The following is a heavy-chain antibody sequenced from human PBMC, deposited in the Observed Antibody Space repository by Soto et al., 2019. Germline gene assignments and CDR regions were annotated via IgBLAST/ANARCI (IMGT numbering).Heavy chain of an antibody. D-gene: IGHD3-3*01. CDR3: ASGKYYDFWSGYYRYGMDV. Sequence: GGSLRLSCAASGFTFSSYSMNWVRQAPGKGLEWVSYISSSSSTIYYADSVKGRFTISRDNAKNSLYLQMNSLRDEDTDVYYCASGKYYDFWSGYYRYGMDVWGQGTTVTVSS. J-gene: IGHJ6*02. V-gene: IGHV3-48*02. CDR2: ISSSSSTI. CDR1: GFTFSSYS.